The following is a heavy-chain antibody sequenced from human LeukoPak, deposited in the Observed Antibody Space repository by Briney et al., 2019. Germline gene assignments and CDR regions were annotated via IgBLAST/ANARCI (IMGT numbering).Heavy chain of an antibody. J-gene: IGHJ3*02. CDR2: IRYDGSNK. D-gene: IGHD3-22*01. CDR3: ARESPPYDSSSIRRGTFDI. CDR1: GFTFSSYG. V-gene: IGHV3-30*02. Sequence: GGSLRLSCAASGFTFSSYGMHWVRQAPGKGLEWVAFIRYDGSNKYYADSVKGRFTISRDNSKNTLYLQMNSLRPEDTAVYYCARESPPYDSSSIRRGTFDIWGQGTMVTVSS.